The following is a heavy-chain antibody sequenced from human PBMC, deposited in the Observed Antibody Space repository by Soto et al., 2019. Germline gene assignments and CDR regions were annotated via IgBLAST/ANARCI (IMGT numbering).Heavy chain of an antibody. V-gene: IGHV4-31*03. Sequence: SETLSLTCTVSGGSISSSSYYWGWIRQPPGKGLEWIGYIYYSGSTYYNPSLKSRVTISVDTSKSQFSLKLSSVTAADTAVYYCARDFTDSSGPTLGMGVWGQGTTVTVSS. CDR2: IYYSGST. D-gene: IGHD6-19*01. CDR1: GGSISSSSYY. CDR3: ARDFTDSSGPTLGMGV. J-gene: IGHJ6*02.